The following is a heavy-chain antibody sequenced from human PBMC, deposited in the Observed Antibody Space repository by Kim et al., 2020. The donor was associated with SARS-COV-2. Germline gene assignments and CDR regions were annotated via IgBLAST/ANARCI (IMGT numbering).Heavy chain of an antibody. D-gene: IGHD2-15*01. CDR3: ARGVVVVVAATPGPGWFDP. CDR2: IIPIFGTA. CDR1: GGTFSSYA. V-gene: IGHV1-69*13. Sequence: SVKVSCKASGGTFSSYAISWVRQAPGQGLEWMGGIIPIFGTANYAQKFQGRVTITADESTSTAYMELSSLRSEDTAVYYCARGVVVVVAATPGPGWFDPWGQGTLVTVSS. J-gene: IGHJ5*02.